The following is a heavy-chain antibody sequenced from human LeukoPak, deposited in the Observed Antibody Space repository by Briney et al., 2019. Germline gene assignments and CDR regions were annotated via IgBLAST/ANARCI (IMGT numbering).Heavy chain of an antibody. CDR1: GFTFDDYA. CDR2: ISWDGGST. D-gene: IGHD4-23*01. V-gene: IGHV3-43D*03. J-gene: IGHJ4*02. Sequence: PGGSLRLSCAASGFTFDDYAMHWVRQAPGKGLEWVSLISWDGGSTYYADSVKGRFTISRDNAKNSLYLQMNSLRAEDTAVYYCARGYGGSSPFDYWGQGTLVTVSS. CDR3: ARGYGGSSPFDY.